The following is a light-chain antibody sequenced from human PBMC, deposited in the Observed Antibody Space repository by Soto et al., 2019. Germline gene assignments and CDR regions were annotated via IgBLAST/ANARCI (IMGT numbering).Light chain of an antibody. J-gene: IGKJ2*01. CDR3: QQRTYWPPTHT. CDR2: DAA. CDR1: QSIATF. Sequence: EIVLTQSPATLSLSPGERATLSCRASQSIATFLTWYHQKPGQPPRLLIYDAAKRATGIPARFSGSGSGTGFSLTISSLEPDDYAIEYCQQRTYWPPTHTFGHGTKLEIK. V-gene: IGKV3-11*01.